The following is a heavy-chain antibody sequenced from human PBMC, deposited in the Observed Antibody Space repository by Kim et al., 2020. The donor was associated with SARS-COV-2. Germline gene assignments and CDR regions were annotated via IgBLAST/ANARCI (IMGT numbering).Heavy chain of an antibody. CDR2: IYYSGST. J-gene: IGHJ6*02. D-gene: IGHD5-18*01. CDR1: GGSISSGGYY. V-gene: IGHV4-31*03. Sequence: SETLSLTCTVSGGSISSGGYYWSWIRQHPGKGLEWIGYIYYSGSTYYNPSLKSRVTISVDTSKNQFSLKLSSVTAADTAVYYCARDGYSYGYHYGMDVWGQGTTVTVSS. CDR3: ARDGYSYGYHYGMDV.